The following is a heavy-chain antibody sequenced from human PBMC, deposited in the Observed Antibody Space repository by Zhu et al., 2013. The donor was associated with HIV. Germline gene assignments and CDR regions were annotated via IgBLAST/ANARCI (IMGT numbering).Heavy chain of an antibody. CDR3: ARGGYSYGFARYYYYGMDV. CDR1: GGTFSSYA. D-gene: IGHD5-18*01. Sequence: QVQLVQSGAEVKKPGSSVKVSCKASGGTFSSYAISWVRQAPGQGLEWMGGIIPIFGTANYAQKFQGRVTITADESTSTAYMELSSLRSEDTAVYYCARGGYSYGFARYYYYGMDVWGRRDHGHRLL. V-gene: IGHV1-69*01. J-gene: IGHJ6*02. CDR2: IIPIFGTA.